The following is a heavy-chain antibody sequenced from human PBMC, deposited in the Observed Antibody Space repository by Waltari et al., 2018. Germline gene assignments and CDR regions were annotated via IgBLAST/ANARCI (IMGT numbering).Heavy chain of an antibody. CDR1: GGSISSYY. V-gene: IGHV4-59*01. CDR2: IYYSGST. Sequence: QVQLQESGPGLVKPSETLSLTCTVSGGSISSYYWSWLRQPPGKGLEWIGYIYYSGSTNYNPSLKSRVTISVDTSKNQFSLKLSSVTAADTAVYYCARGVVPAARIHYYYYMDVWGKGTTVTISS. CDR3: ARGVVPAARIHYYYYMDV. J-gene: IGHJ6*03. D-gene: IGHD2-2*01.